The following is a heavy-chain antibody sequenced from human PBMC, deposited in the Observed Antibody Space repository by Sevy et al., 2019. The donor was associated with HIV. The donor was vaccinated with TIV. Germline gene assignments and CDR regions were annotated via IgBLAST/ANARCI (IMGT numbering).Heavy chain of an antibody. CDR2: ITNSGTTK. J-gene: IGHJ6*02. CDR3: VRDSPYTSDDHWYFGIDV. Sequence: GGSLRLSCAASGFTFSSYSMNWVRQAPGKGLEWVAYITNSGTTKYYADSVKGRFTISRDNARNSLYLQMNSLTADDAAVYYCVRDSPYTSDDHWYFGIDVWGQGTTVTVSS. CDR1: GFTFSSYS. D-gene: IGHD3-22*01. V-gene: IGHV3-48*04.